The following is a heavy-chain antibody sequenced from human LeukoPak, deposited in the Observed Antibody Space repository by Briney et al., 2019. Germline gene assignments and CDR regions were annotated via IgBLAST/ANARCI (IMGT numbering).Heavy chain of an antibody. Sequence: GGSLRLSCAASGFTFSSYSMNWVRQAPGKGLEWVSSISSSSSYICYADSVKGRFTISRDNAKNSLYLQMNSLRAEDTAVYYCARGKYSSSSGYYYYGMDVWGQGTTVTVSS. CDR1: GFTFSSYS. D-gene: IGHD6-13*01. V-gene: IGHV3-21*01. CDR3: ARGKYSSSSGYYYYGMDV. CDR2: ISSSSSYI. J-gene: IGHJ6*02.